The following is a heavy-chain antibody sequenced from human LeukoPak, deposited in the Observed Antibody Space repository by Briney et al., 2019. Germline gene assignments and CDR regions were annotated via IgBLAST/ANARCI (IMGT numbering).Heavy chain of an antibody. V-gene: IGHV5-51*01. J-gene: IGHJ6*02. D-gene: IGHD1-20*01. CDR1: GYSFTSYW. CDR2: IYPGDPDT. CDR3: ARRGVWDNWNDVGPYYYYGMDV. Sequence: GEALKISCKGSGYSFTSYWIGWVRQMPGKGLEWVGIIYPGDPDTRYSPSFQGQVTISADKSISTAYLQWSSLKASDTAMYYCARRGVWDNWNDVGPYYYYGMDVWGQGTTVTVSS.